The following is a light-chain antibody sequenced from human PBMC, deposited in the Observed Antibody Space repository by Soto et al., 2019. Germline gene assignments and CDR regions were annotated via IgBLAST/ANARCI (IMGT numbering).Light chain of an antibody. J-gene: IGLJ2*01. V-gene: IGLV2-14*03. Sequence: QSALTQPASVSGSLGQSITISCTGTRSDIGSRNSVSWYQHHPGKAPKLMIYDVNIRPSGVSHRFSGSKSGNAASLTISGLQAEDEADYSRASYTSASTMVFGGGTKVTV. CDR1: RSDIGSRNS. CDR2: DVN. CDR3: ASYTSASTMV.